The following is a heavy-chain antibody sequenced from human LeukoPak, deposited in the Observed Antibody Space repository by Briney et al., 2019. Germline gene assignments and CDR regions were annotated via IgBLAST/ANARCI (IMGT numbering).Heavy chain of an antibody. D-gene: IGHD5-18*01. CDR1: GFTFSSYG. Sequence: GRSLRLSCAASGFTFSSYGMHWVRQAPGKGLEWVAVISYDGSNKYYADSVKGRFTISRDNSKNTLYLQMNSLRAEDTAVYYCAKDEGRGYNYGYFDYWGQGTLVTVSS. V-gene: IGHV3-30*18. J-gene: IGHJ4*02. CDR2: ISYDGSNK. CDR3: AKDEGRGYNYGYFDY.